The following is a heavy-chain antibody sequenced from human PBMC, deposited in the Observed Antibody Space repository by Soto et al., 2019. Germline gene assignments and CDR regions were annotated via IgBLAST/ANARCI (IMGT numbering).Heavy chain of an antibody. J-gene: IGHJ4*02. V-gene: IGHV3-30*18. CDR2: IPYDGGNS. Sequence: GGSLRLSCAASGFTFSYYGMHWVRRAPGKGLEWVAAIPYDGGNSFYADSVKGRFTISRDNSKNTLHLQMNSLRSEDTAVYYCAKTMFRYLQPIDDYWGQGTLVTVSS. D-gene: IGHD3-10*02. CDR3: AKTMFRYLQPIDDY. CDR1: GFTFSYYG.